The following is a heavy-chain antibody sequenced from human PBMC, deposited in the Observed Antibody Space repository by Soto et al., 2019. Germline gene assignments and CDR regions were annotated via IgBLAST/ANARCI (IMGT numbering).Heavy chain of an antibody. Sequence: GGSLRLSCAASGFTFSSYGMHWVRQAPGKGLEWVAVISYDGSNKYYADSVKGRFTISRDNSKNTPDLQMNSRRAEDTAVYYCAKVKGFFDWLLVDYWGQGTLVTVSS. CDR2: ISYDGSNK. J-gene: IGHJ4*02. V-gene: IGHV3-30*18. CDR3: AKVKGFFDWLLVDY. CDR1: GFTFSSYG. D-gene: IGHD3-9*01.